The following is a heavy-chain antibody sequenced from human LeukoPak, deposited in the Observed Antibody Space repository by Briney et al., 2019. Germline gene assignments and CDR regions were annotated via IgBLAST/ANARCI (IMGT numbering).Heavy chain of an antibody. CDR1: GFTFSSYG. Sequence: GGSLRLSCAASGFTFSSYGMHWVRQAPGKGLEWVAFIRYDGSNKYYADSVKGRFTISRDNSKNTLYLQMNSLRAEDTAVYYCASYGSGSYYHPFFDYWGQGTLVTVSS. CDR2: IRYDGSNK. CDR3: ASYGSGSYYHPFFDY. D-gene: IGHD3-10*01. J-gene: IGHJ4*02. V-gene: IGHV3-30*02.